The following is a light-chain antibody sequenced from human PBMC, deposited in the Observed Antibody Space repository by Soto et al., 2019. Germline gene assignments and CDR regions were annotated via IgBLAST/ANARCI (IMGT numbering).Light chain of an antibody. CDR2: TNT. Sequence: QSVLTQPPSASGTPGQRVTISCSGSTSNIGDNPVSWYQHLPGTAPKLLIYTNTQRPSGVPDRFSGSKSGTSASLAVSGLRSEDEADYYCASWDGSLNVVVFGGGTKLPVL. CDR1: TSNIGDNP. V-gene: IGLV1-44*01. J-gene: IGLJ2*01. CDR3: ASWDGSLNVVV.